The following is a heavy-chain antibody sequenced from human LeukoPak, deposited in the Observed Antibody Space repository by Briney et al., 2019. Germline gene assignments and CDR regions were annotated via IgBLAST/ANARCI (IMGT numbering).Heavy chain of an antibody. CDR2: IYYSGST. CDR3: ARVTGYRIEDYFDY. D-gene: IGHD6-13*01. CDR1: GGSISSGSYY. V-gene: IGHV4-61*01. Sequence: SPSETLSLTCTVSGGSISSGSYYWSWIRQPPGKGLEWIGYIYYSGSTNYNPSLKSRVTISVETSKNEFSLKLRSVTAADTAVYYCARVTGYRIEDYFDYWGQGTLVTVSS. J-gene: IGHJ4*02.